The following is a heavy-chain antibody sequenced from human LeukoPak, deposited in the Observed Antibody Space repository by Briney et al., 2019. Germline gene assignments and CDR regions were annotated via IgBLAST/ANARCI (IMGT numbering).Heavy chain of an antibody. CDR3: ARVRILVFDY. CDR1: GFTFSSDW. D-gene: IGHD5-18*01. J-gene: IGHJ4*02. Sequence: GGSLLLSCAASGFTFSSDWMSWVRPAPGKGLEWVANIRQDGSEKYYVDAVKGRFTISRDNAKNSLYLQMNSLRAEDTAVYYCARVRILVFDYWGQGTLVTVSS. CDR2: IRQDGSEK. V-gene: IGHV3-7*03.